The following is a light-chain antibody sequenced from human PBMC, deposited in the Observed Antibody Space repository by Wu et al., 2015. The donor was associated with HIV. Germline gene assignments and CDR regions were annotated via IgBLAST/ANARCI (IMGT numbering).Light chain of an antibody. CDR1: QSITNSY. V-gene: IGKV3-20*01. Sequence: EIVLTQSPGTLSLSPGERVTLSCRASQSITNSYLAWYQQKPGQAPRLLIDGASNRATGIPDRFSVSGSGTDFTLTISRLEPEDFALYYCQQHDSSPYTFGRGDQAGYQT. CDR2: GAS. CDR3: QQHDSSPYT. J-gene: IGKJ2*01.